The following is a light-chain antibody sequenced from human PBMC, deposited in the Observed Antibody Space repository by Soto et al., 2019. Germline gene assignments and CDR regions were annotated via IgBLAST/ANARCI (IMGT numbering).Light chain of an antibody. CDR1: QSVSSY. CDR2: DAS. CDR3: QPSYEAPRAVA. Sequence: EIVLTQSPATLSLSPGERATLSCRSSQSVSSYLAWYQQKPGQAPRLLIYDASNRATGIPARFSGSGSGTDFTLTIGSLACKEIADSCAQPSYEAPRAVAFGGGTKVDIK. J-gene: IGKJ4*01. V-gene: IGKV3-11*01.